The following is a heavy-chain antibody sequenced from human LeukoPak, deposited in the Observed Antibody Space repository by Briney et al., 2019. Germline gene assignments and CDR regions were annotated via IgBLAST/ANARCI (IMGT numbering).Heavy chain of an antibody. D-gene: IGHD3-22*01. CDR3: ARDPYYYDSSGYFLPFDY. V-gene: IGHV1-2*06. CDR1: GYTLTELS. Sequence: ASVKVSCKVSGYTLTELSMHWVRQAPGQGLEWMGRINPNSGGTNYAQKFQGRVTMTRDTSISTAYMELSRLRSDDTAVYYCARDPYYYDSSGYFLPFDYWGQGTLVTVSS. J-gene: IGHJ4*02. CDR2: INPNSGGT.